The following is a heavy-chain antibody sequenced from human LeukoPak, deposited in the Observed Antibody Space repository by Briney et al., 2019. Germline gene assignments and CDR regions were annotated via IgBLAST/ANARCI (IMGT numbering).Heavy chain of an antibody. Sequence: PSETLSLTCTVSGGSISGYYWSWVRQPPGKRLEWIGYIHYSGSTNYNPPLRSRVTISVDTSKNQFSLRLSSVTAADTAVYYCARTNAFDIWGQGTMVTVSS. CDR3: ARTNAFDI. CDR2: IHYSGST. J-gene: IGHJ3*02. V-gene: IGHV4-59*01. CDR1: GGSISGYY.